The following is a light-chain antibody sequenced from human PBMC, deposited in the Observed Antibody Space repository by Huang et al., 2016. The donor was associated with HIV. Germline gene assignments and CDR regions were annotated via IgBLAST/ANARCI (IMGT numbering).Light chain of an antibody. CDR1: QAIGTY. CDR3: QQSYSALIT. Sequence: IQLTQSPTSLSASVGDRVAIACRASQAIGTYLNWFQQKPGRAPKLLISGVSSLHSGVPSRFIGAGSGTEFTLTIRGLQVDDVATYFCQQSYSALITFGQGTRLEIK. CDR2: GVS. J-gene: IGKJ5*01. V-gene: IGKV1-39*01.